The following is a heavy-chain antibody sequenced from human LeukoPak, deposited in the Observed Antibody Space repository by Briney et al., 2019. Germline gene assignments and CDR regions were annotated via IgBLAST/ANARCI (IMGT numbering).Heavy chain of an antibody. CDR2: IDSRDNT. D-gene: IGHD3-10*01. J-gene: IGHJ4*02. CDR1: GFTVRNNH. Sequence: GGSLRLSCAASGFTVRNNHMSWVRQAPGKGLEWVSVIDSRDNTYHADSVKGRFTISRHTSKNTLYLQMNSLRAEDTAVYYCAREDASGSYYRSLDYWGQGTLVTVSS. V-gene: IGHV3-53*01. CDR3: AREDASGSYYRSLDY.